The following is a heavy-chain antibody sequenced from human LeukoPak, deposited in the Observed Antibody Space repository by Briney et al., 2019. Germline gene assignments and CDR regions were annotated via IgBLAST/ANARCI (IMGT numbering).Heavy chain of an antibody. CDR2: IYASGST. CDR3: ARVRKRAGDAFDI. CDR1: GGSLSSGSDY. D-gene: IGHD6-19*01. J-gene: IGHJ3*02. Sequence: SETLSLTCTVSGGSLSSGSDYWSWIRQSAGKGLEWIGRIYASGSTNYNPSLKSRVTISVDTSKNQFSLKLSSVTAADTAVYYCARVRKRAGDAFDIWGQGTMVTVSS. V-gene: IGHV4-61*10.